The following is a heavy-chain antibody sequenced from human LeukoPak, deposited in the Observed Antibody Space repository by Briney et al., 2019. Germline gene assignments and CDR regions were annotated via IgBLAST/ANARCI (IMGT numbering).Heavy chain of an antibody. V-gene: IGHV1-69*13. CDR3: TRESGYSYGSLDY. CDR2: IIPIFGTA. Sequence: SVKVSCKASGGTFSSYAISWVRQAPGQGLEWMGGIIPIFGTANYAQKFQGRVTITADESTSTAYMELSSLRSEDTAVYYCTRESGYSYGSLDYWGQGTLVTVSS. D-gene: IGHD5-18*01. CDR1: GGTFSSYA. J-gene: IGHJ4*02.